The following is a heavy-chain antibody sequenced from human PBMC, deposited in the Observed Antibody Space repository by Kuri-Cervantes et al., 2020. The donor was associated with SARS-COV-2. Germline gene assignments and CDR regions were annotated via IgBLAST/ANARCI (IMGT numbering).Heavy chain of an antibody. Sequence: ASVKVSCKASGGTFSSYAISWVRQAPGQGLEWMGRMNPNSGNTGYAQKFQGRVTMTRNTSISTAYMELSSLRSEDTAVYYCARRGVFPYYYGMDVWGQGTTVTVSS. CDR2: MNPNSGNT. V-gene: IGHV1-8*02. CDR1: GGTFSSYA. D-gene: IGHD2-21*01. CDR3: ARRGVFPYYYGMDV. J-gene: IGHJ6*02.